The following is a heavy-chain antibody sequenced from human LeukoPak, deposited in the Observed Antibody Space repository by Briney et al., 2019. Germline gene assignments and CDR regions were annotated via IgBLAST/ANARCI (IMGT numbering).Heavy chain of an antibody. CDR3: ARVRGGYGDVHFDY. D-gene: IGHD4-17*01. CDR1: GGSISSYY. CDR2: IYTSGST. V-gene: IGHV4-4*07. J-gene: IGHJ4*02. Sequence: SETLSLTCTVSGGSISSYYWSWIRQPAGKGLEWIGRIYTSGSTNYNPSLKSRVTMSVDTPKNQFSLKLSSVTAADTAVYYCARVRGGYGDVHFDYWGQGTLVTVSS.